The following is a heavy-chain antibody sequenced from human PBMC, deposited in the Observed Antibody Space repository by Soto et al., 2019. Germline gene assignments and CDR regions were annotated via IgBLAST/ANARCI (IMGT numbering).Heavy chain of an antibody. CDR3: VRGGTPIDS. CDR1: GYTFTNFG. J-gene: IGHJ4*02. CDR2: ISAYNGNT. Sequence: QVQLVQSGADVKKPGASVKVSCKASGYTFTNFGISWVRQAPGQGLEWMGWISAYNGNTNYAQNFQGRVTLTTDTSTSTASIELWSLRSEGTAVYYRVRGGTPIDSWGQGTLVTFSS. V-gene: IGHV1-18*01. D-gene: IGHD3-16*01.